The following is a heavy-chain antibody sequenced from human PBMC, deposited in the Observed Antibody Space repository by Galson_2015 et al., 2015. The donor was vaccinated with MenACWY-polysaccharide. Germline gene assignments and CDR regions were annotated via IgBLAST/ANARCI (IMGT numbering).Heavy chain of an antibody. CDR3: TKAGGQYCRGSSCCFNWCDP. CDR1: GFSFSTYW. V-gene: IGHV3-74*01. D-gene: IGHD2-15*01. CDR2: INADGSAT. J-gene: IGHJ5*02. Sequence: SLRLSCAASGFSFSTYWMHWVRHAPGKGLVWVSRINADGSATDYADSVRGRFTISRDNAKNTLYLEMNSLRAEDTAVYYCTKAGGQYCRGSSCCFNWCDPWGQGTLVTVSS.